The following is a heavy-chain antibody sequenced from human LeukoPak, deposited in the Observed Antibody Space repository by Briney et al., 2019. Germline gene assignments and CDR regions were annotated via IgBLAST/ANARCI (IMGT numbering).Heavy chain of an antibody. CDR2: IYSGGST. CDR3: AREQYGSGATDYYYYGMDV. CDR1: GFTVSSNY. D-gene: IGHD3-10*01. Sequence: GGSLRLSCAASGFTVSSNYMSWVRQAPGKGLEWVSVIYSGGSTYYADSVKGRFTISRDNSKNTLYLQMNSLRAEDTAVYYCAREQYGSGATDYYYYGMDVWGQGTTVTVSS. J-gene: IGHJ6*02. V-gene: IGHV3-66*01.